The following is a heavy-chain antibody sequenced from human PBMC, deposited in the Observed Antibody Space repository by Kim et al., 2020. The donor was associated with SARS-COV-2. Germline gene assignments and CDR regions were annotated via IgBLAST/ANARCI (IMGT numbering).Heavy chain of an antibody. J-gene: IGHJ4*02. D-gene: IGHD3-22*01. Sequence: GESLKISCKGSGYSFTSYWIGWVRQMPGKGLEWMGIIYPGDSDTRYSPSFQGQVTISADKSISTAYLQWSSLKASDTAMYYCARNGALSSGYYTDFDYWGQGTLVTVSS. CDR3: ARNGALSSGYYTDFDY. V-gene: IGHV5-51*01. CDR2: IYPGDSDT. CDR1: GYSFTSYW.